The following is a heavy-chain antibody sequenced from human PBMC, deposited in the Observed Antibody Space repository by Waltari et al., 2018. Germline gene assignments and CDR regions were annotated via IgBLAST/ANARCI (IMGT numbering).Heavy chain of an antibody. J-gene: IGHJ6*02. Sequence: QVQLVQSGAEVKKPGSSVKVSCKASGGTFSSYTISWVRQAPGQGLEWMGRIIPILGIANYAQKFQGRVTITADKSTSTAYMELSSLRSEDTAVYYCARAVSGIAAALDVWGQGTTVTVSS. CDR2: IIPILGIA. V-gene: IGHV1-69*02. CDR1: GGTFSSYT. CDR3: ARAVSGIAAALDV. D-gene: IGHD6-13*01.